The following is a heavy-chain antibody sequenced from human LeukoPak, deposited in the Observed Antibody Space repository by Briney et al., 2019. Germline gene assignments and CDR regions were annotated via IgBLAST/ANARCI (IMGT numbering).Heavy chain of an antibody. CDR1: GFTFSSYT. CDR3: ARDWIRAAAAGTVDY. V-gene: IGHV3-21*01. J-gene: IGHJ4*02. CDR2: ISSSSSYI. D-gene: IGHD6-13*01. Sequence: GGSLRLSCAASGFTFSSYTMTWVRQAPGKGLEWVSSISSSSSYIYYADSVKGRFTISRDNSKNTLYLQMNSLRAEDTAVYYCARDWIRAAAAGTVDYWGQGTLVTVSS.